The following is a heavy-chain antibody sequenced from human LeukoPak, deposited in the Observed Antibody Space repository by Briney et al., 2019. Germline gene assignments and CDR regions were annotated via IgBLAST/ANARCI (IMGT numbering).Heavy chain of an antibody. CDR2: ISGSAGGT. CDR3: AKRGVVIRVILVGFYKEAYYFDS. CDR1: GITLSNYG. D-gene: IGHD3-22*01. Sequence: GGSLRLSCAVSGITLSNYGMSWVRQAPGKGLEWVAGISGSAGGTYYADSVKGRFTISRDNDKNTLYLQLNNLRAEDTAVYFCAKRGVVIRVILVGFYKEAYYFDSWGQGALVTVSS. V-gene: IGHV3-23*01. J-gene: IGHJ4*02.